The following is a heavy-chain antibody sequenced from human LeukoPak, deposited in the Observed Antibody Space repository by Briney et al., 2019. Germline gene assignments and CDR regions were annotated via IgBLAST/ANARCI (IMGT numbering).Heavy chain of an antibody. CDR3: ARDRGVRAL. Sequence: SETLSLTCTVSGGSIGTYYWSWIRQPAGKGLEWIGRIYSSGSTSYNSSLKSRVTMSVDTSKNQFSLKLTSVTAADTAVYYCARDRGVRALWGQGTLVTVSS. J-gene: IGHJ4*02. CDR2: IYSSGST. CDR1: GGSIGTYY. V-gene: IGHV4-4*07. D-gene: IGHD3-10*01.